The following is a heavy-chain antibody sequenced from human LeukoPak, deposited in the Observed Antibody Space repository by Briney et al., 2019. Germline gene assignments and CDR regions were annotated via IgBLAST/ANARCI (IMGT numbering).Heavy chain of an antibody. Sequence: PGGSVRLSCAASGFTFSSYAMHWVRQAPGKGLEYVSAISSIGGRTYYANSVKGRFTISRDNSKNTLYLQMGSLRAEDMAVYYCARGPCGGDCYIFDYWGQGTLVTVSS. CDR2: ISSIGGRT. J-gene: IGHJ4*02. CDR3: ARGPCGGDCYIFDY. CDR1: GFTFSSYA. V-gene: IGHV3-64*01. D-gene: IGHD2-21*02.